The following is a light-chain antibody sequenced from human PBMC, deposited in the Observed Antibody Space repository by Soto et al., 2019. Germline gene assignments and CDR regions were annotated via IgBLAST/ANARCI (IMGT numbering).Light chain of an antibody. CDR1: QSVSTD. Sequence: EIVMTQSPATLSVSPGERATLFCRASQSVSTDLAWYQQKPGQAPRLLIYDSSNRATGIPARFSGSGSGTEFTLTISSLQSEDFAVYYCQQYNNWPPVTFGGGTKVDIK. CDR3: QQYNNWPPVT. V-gene: IGKV3-15*01. J-gene: IGKJ4*01. CDR2: DSS.